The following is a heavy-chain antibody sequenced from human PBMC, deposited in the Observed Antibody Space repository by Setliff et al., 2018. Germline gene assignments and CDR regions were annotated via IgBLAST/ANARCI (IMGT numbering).Heavy chain of an antibody. CDR2: INAGNGNT. CDR3: ARDSRQNDNFWSGYYYYYYYGMDV. CDR1: GYTFTSYA. Sequence: ASVKVSCKASGYTFTSYAMHWVRQAPGQRLEWMGWINAGNGNTKYSQKFQGRVTITRDTSASTAYMELSSLRSEDTAVYYCARDSRQNDNFWSGYYYYYYYGMDVWGQGTTVTVSS. J-gene: IGHJ6*02. V-gene: IGHV1-3*01. D-gene: IGHD3-3*01.